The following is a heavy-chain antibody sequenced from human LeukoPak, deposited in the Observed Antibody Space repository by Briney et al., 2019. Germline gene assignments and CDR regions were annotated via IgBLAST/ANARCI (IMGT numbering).Heavy chain of an antibody. CDR2: ISYDGSNK. J-gene: IGHJ6*04. V-gene: IGHV3-30*04. D-gene: IGHD5-12*01. CDR3: ARDQGGYDPVYYYGMDV. CDR1: GFTFSSYA. Sequence: GRSLRLSCAASGFTFSSYAMHWVRHAPGKGLEWVAVISYDGSNKYYADSVKGRFTISRDNSKNTLYLQMNSLRAEDTAVYYCARDQGGYDPVYYYGMDVWGKGTTVTVSS.